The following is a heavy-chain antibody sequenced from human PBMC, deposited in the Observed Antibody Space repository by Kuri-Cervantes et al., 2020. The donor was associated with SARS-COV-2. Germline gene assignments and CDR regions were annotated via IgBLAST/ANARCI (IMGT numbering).Heavy chain of an antibody. CDR3: ARDQVLLWFGEPSYYGMDV. D-gene: IGHD3-10*01. Sequence: GGSLRLSCAASGFTFDDYAMHWVRQAPGKGLEWVSGISWNSGSIGYADSVKGRFTISRDNAKNSLYLQMNSLRAEDTAVYYCARDQVLLWFGEPSYYGMDVWGQGTTVTVSS. J-gene: IGHJ6*02. V-gene: IGHV3-9*01. CDR2: ISWNSGSI. CDR1: GFTFDDYA.